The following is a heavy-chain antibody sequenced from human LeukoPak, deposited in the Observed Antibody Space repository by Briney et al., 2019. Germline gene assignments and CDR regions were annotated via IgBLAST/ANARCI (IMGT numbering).Heavy chain of an antibody. CDR2: IITYNGNT. CDR3: ARAVPAAMGGYYYYYYMDV. D-gene: IGHD2-2*01. CDR1: GYTFTSYG. Sequence: ASVKVSCKASGYTFTSYGINWVRQAPGQGLEWMGWIITYNGNTNYAQKLQGRVTMTTDTSTSTAYMELRSLRSDDTAVYYCARAVPAAMGGYYYYYYMDVWGKGTTVTISS. V-gene: IGHV1-18*01. J-gene: IGHJ6*03.